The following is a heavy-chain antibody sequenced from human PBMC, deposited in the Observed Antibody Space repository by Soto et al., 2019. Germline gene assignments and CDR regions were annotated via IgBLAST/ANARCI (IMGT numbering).Heavy chain of an antibody. Sequence: QVQLVQSGAEVKKPGSSVKVSCKASGGTFSSYAISWVRQAPGQGLEWMGGIIPIFGTANYAQKFQGRVTITADESTRTPYRGRGSLRSEDRAVYYWARTAPGEGGLKNWFPPWGQEPLVTFPS. J-gene: IGHJ5*02. V-gene: IGHV1-69*01. D-gene: IGHD7-27*01. CDR2: IIPIFGTA. CDR1: GGTFSSYA. CDR3: ARTAPGEGGLKNWFPP.